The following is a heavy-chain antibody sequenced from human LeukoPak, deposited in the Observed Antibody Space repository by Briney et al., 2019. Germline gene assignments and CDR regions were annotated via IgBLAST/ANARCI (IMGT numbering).Heavy chain of an antibody. CDR3: ARDLSSTSNWELDY. CDR2: INSNSGGT. Sequence: GAAVKVSCKASGYTFIHYFIHWVRQAPGQGLEWMGRINSNSGGTEYTQKFQGRVTMTRDTSITTVYMELSSLTSDATAVYYCARDLSSTSNWELDYWGQGTLVTVSS. D-gene: IGHD7-27*01. V-gene: IGHV1-2*06. J-gene: IGHJ4*02. CDR1: GYTFIHYF.